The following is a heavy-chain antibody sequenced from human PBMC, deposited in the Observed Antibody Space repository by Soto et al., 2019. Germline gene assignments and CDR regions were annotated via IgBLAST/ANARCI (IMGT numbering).Heavy chain of an antibody. Sequence: SSETLSLTCTVSGGSISGYYWSWIRQPPGKGLEWIGYIYYSGSTNYNPSLKSRVTISVDTSKNQFSLKLSSVIAADTAVYYCARLWGYYNDYWGQGTLVTVSS. CDR2: IYYSGST. V-gene: IGHV4-59*08. J-gene: IGHJ4*02. CDR1: GGSISGYY. CDR3: ARLWGYYNDY. D-gene: IGHD3-22*01.